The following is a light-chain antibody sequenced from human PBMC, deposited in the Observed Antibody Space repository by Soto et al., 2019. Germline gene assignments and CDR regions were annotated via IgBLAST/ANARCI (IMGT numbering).Light chain of an antibody. CDR3: QAGYSIHAMT. J-gene: IGKJ1*01. CDR1: QTVSTY. CDR2: DVL. Sequence: DIQMTQSPSSLSASLGDRVTISCRASQTVSTYLHWYQHKPGREHRLLMPDVLILQSAVPGRFGGTGSESEFTLTIYYVHPDGFPPYDCQAGYSIHAMTFGRGTKVDIK. V-gene: IGKV1-39*01.